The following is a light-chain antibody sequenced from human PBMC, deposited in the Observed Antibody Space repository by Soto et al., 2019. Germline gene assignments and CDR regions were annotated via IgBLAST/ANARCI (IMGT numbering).Light chain of an antibody. Sequence: EIVLTQSPGTLSLSPGERATLPCRASQNITNNYVAWYQHKPGQAPRLLIYGASSRATGIPVRFSGSGSGTDFTLTISRLEHEDFAVYYCQQNGNSPRTFGQGTKVDIK. CDR3: QQNGNSPRT. J-gene: IGKJ1*01. CDR1: QNITNNY. CDR2: GAS. V-gene: IGKV3-20*01.